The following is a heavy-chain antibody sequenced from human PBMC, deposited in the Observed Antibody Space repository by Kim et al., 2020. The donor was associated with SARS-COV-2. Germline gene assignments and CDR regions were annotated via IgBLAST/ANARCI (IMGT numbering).Heavy chain of an antibody. J-gene: IGHJ4*02. CDR3: TVDLANY. Sequence: GGSLRLSCAASGFNFRNAWMTWVRQAPGKGLEWVGRIKRISEGGTTDSAAPVKGRFALSRDDSKNMLYLHMNSLKIEDTAVYYCTVDLANYWGQGTLVIV. CDR1: GFNFRNAW. V-gene: IGHV3-15*01. CDR2: IKRISEGGTT.